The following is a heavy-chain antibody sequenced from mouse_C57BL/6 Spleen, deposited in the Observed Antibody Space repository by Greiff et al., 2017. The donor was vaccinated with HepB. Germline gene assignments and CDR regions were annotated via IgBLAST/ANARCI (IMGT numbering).Heavy chain of an antibody. J-gene: IGHJ1*03. CDR2: INPSTGGT. Sequence: EVQLQESGPELVKPGASVKISCKASGYSFTGYYMNWVKQSPEKSLEWIGEINPSTGGTTYNQKFKAKATLTVDKSSSTAYMQLKSLTSEDSAVYYCARGIYYGSSYDYWYFDVWGTGTTVTVSS. V-gene: IGHV1-42*01. D-gene: IGHD1-1*01. CDR1: GYSFTGYY. CDR3: ARGIYYGSSYDYWYFDV.